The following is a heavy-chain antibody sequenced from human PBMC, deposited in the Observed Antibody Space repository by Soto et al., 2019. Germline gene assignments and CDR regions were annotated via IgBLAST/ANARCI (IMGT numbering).Heavy chain of an antibody. CDR2: IKQDGSEK. J-gene: IGHJ6*02. CDR3: ASIAAAGRGGDV. V-gene: IGHV3-7*01. D-gene: IGHD6-13*01. Sequence: EVQLVESGGGLVQPGGSLRLSCAASGFTFSSYWMSWVRQAPVKGLEWVGNIKQDGSEKNYVDFMEGRFTISRDNAENSLDLQMNSLRAGDTAVYYCASIAAAGRGGDVWGQGTTVVVSS. CDR1: GFTFSSYW.